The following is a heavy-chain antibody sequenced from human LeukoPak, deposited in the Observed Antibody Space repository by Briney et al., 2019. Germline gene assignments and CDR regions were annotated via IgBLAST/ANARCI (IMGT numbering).Heavy chain of an antibody. J-gene: IGHJ4*02. D-gene: IGHD1-26*01. CDR1: GFTFSSYG. V-gene: IGHV3-30*02. CDR2: IRYDGSNK. CDR3: AKKTVGAIAYDY. Sequence: GGSLRLSCAASGFTFSSYGMHWVRQAPGKGLEWVAFIRYDGSNKYYADSVKGRFTISRDNSKNTLYLRMNSLRAEDTAVYYCAKKTVGAIAYDYWGQGTLVTVSS.